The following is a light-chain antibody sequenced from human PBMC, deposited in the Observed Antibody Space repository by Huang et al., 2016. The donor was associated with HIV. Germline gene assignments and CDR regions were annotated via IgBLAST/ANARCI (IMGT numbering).Light chain of an antibody. Sequence: EIVMTQSPATLSVSPGERATLSCRASQSVSSNLAWYQQKPGQAPRLLIYGASTRAPGIPASFSGSGSGTEFTLTISSLQSEDFAVYYCQQYNNWLGTFGQGTKLEIK. V-gene: IGKV3-15*01. J-gene: IGKJ2*01. CDR2: GAS. CDR1: QSVSSN. CDR3: QQYNNWLGT.